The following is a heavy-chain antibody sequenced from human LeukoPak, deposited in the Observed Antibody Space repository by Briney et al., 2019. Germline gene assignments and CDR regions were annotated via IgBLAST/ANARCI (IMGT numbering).Heavy chain of an antibody. CDR2: IYYSGST. V-gene: IGHV4-59*08. J-gene: IGHJ3*02. D-gene: IGHD6-13*01. Sequence: SETLSLTCTVSGGSISSYYWSWIRQPPGKGLEWIGYIYYSGSTNYNPSLKSRVTISVDTSKNQFSLKLSSVTAADTAVYYCARVGSYSSSWFDDAFDIWGQGTTVTVSS. CDR1: GGSISSYY. CDR3: ARVGSYSSSWFDDAFDI.